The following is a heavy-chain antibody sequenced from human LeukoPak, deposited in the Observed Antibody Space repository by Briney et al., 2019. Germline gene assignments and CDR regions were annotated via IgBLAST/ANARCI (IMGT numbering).Heavy chain of an antibody. CDR3: ARVDGDYFDY. D-gene: IGHD4-17*01. CDR2: INHSGST. CDR1: GGSFSGYY. V-gene: IGHV4-34*01. J-gene: IGHJ4*02. Sequence: SETLPLTCAVYGGSFSGYYWSGIRKPPGRGLEWIGEINHSGSTNYNPSLKSRVTISVDTSKNQFSLKLSSVTAADTAVYYCARVDGDYFDYWGQGTLVTVSS.